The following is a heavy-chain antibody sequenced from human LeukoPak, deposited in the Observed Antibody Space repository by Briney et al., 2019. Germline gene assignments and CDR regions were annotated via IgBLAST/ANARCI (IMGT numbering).Heavy chain of an antibody. Sequence: SETLSLTCAVYGGSFSGYYWSWIRQPPGKGLEWIGEINHSGSTNYNPSLKSRVTIPVDTSKNQFSLKLSSVTAADTAVYYCARASAAAGPFDYWGQGTLVTVSS. CDR1: GGSFSGYY. CDR3: ARASAAAGPFDY. V-gene: IGHV4-34*01. CDR2: INHSGST. J-gene: IGHJ4*02. D-gene: IGHD6-13*01.